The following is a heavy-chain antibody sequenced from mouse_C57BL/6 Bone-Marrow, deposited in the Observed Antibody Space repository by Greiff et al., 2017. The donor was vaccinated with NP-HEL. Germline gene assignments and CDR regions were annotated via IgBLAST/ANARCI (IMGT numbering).Heavy chain of an antibody. CDR1: GYTFTSCW. CDR3: ARESSGYVWFAY. CDR2: IDPSDSYT. Sequence: QVQLQQPGAELVKPGASVKLSCKASGYTFTSCWMQWVKQRPGQGLEWIGEIDPSDSYTNYNQKFKGKATLTVDTSSSTAYMQLSSLTSEDSAVYYCARESSGYVWFAYGGQGTLVTVSA. J-gene: IGHJ3*01. D-gene: IGHD3-2*02. V-gene: IGHV1-50*01.